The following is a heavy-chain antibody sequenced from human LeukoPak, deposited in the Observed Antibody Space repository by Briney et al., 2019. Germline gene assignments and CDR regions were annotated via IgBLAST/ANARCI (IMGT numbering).Heavy chain of an antibody. CDR2: IIPIFGTA. J-gene: IGHJ3*02. Sequence: SVKVSCKASGGTFSSYAISWVRQDPGQALEWMGGIIPIFGTANYAQKFQGRVTITTDESTSTAYMELSSLRSEDTAVYYCARALSSIAARPDAFDIWGQGTMVTVSS. CDR1: GGTFSSYA. D-gene: IGHD6-6*01. CDR3: ARALSSIAARPDAFDI. V-gene: IGHV1-69*05.